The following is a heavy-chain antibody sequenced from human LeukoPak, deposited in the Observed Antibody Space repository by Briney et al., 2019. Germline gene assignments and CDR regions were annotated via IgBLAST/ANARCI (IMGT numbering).Heavy chain of an antibody. D-gene: IGHD6-19*01. J-gene: IGHJ5*02. CDR3: ARDWGASGWYNWFDP. CDR2: IAHDGVSK. CDR1: GFTLNNYG. V-gene: IGHV3-30*19. Sequence: GGSLRLSCATSGFTLNNYGMHWVRQAPGEGLEWVAIIAHDGVSKYYTDSVKGRFTISRDNSRNTLYLQMDSLRPEDTAVYYCARDWGASGWYNWFDPWGQGTLVTVSS.